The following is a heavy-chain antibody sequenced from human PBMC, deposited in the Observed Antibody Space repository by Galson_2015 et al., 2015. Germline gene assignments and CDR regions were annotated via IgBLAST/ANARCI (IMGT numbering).Heavy chain of an antibody. J-gene: IGHJ4*02. V-gene: IGHV4-30-2*01. Sequence: TLSLTCAVSGGSISSGGYSWTWIRQPPGKGLEWIGYIFDYGTTYYNPSLQSRVTISVDTSKNQFSLNLTSVTAADTAVYYCARSSGSYVDSWGQGILVTVS. D-gene: IGHD1-26*01. CDR2: IFDYGTT. CDR3: ARSSGSYVDS. CDR1: GGSISSGGYS.